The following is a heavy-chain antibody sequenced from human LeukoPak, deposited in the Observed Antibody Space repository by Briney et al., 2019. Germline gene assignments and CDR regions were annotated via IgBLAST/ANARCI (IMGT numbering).Heavy chain of an antibody. Sequence: PGGSLRLSCADSRFPFSDYWMDWVRQAPGKGMEWVANIKEDGSKKSYADSVKGRFTISRDNAKGSLYLQMNSLRADDTAVYYCSRSLDYWGQGALVTVSS. CDR2: IKEDGSKK. CDR3: SRSLDY. V-gene: IGHV3-7*01. J-gene: IGHJ4*02. CDR1: RFPFSDYW.